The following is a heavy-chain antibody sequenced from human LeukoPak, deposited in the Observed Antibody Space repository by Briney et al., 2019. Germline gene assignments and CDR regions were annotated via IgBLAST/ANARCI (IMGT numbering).Heavy chain of an antibody. D-gene: IGHD5-18*01. CDR1: GFTFSSYA. CDR3: ARDGQIQLWFPDHADH. CDR2: ITSRGSAI. V-gene: IGHV3-48*03. Sequence: GGSLRLSRAASGFTFSSYAMNWVRHAPGKGLEWVSYITSRGSAIYYADSMKGRFTISRDHAKNSLYLQMNSLRAQDTGVYYYARDGQIQLWFPDHADHWGQGSLVTVSS. J-gene: IGHJ4*02.